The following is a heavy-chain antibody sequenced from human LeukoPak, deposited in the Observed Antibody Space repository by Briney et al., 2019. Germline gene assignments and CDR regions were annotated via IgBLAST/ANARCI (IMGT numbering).Heavy chain of an antibody. J-gene: IGHJ6*03. CDR3: ARCSPSDDFWSGYLDYYYYYMDV. CDR1: GYTFTSYG. V-gene: IGHV1-18*01. D-gene: IGHD3-3*01. CDR2: ISAYNGNT. Sequence: GASVKVSCKASGYTFTSYGISWVRQAPGQGLEWMGWISAYNGNTNYAQELQGRVTMTTDTSTSTAYMELRSLRSDDTAVYYCARCSPSDDFWSGYLDYYYYYMDVWGKGTTVTVSS.